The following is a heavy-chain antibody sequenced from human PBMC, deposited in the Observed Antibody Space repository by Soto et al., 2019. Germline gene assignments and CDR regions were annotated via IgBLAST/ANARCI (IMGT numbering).Heavy chain of an antibody. CDR1: GGTFSSYA. Sequence: QVQLVQSGAEVKKPGSSVKVSCKASGGTFSSYAISWVRQAPGQGLEWMGGIIPIFGTANYAQKIQGRVTITADESTSTAYMELSSLRSEDTAVYYCARDMRYCSGGSCYSPASYYYYYGMDVWGQGTTVTVSS. D-gene: IGHD2-15*01. J-gene: IGHJ6*02. CDR3: ARDMRYCSGGSCYSPASYYYYYGMDV. CDR2: IIPIFGTA. V-gene: IGHV1-69*12.